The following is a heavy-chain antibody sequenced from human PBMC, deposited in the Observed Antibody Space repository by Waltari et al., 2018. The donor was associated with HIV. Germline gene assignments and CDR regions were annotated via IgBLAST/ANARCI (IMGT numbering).Heavy chain of an antibody. V-gene: IGHV4-4*02. CDR3: ARGDLGDGYNLGYFDY. CDR2: IYHSGST. Sequence: QVQLQESGPGLVKPSGTLSLPCAVSGGHIRSSNWWSWVRQPPGRWLEWIGEIYHSGSTNFNPSLKSRVTISVDKSKNQFSLKLSSVTAADTAVYYCARGDLGDGYNLGYFDYWGQGTLVTVSS. D-gene: IGHD5-12*01. J-gene: IGHJ4*02. CDR1: GGHIRSSNW.